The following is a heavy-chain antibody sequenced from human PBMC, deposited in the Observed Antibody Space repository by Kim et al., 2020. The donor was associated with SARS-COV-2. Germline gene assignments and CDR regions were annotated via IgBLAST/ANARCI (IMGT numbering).Heavy chain of an antibody. Sequence: GGSLRLSCAASGFTFSSYSMNWVRQAPGKGLEWVSYISSSSSTIYYADSVKGRFTISRDNAKNSLYLQMNSLRDEDTAVYYCAKIRYFDRFYGMDVWGQGTTVTVSS. D-gene: IGHD3-9*01. J-gene: IGHJ6*02. CDR2: ISSSSSTI. CDR1: GFTFSSYS. V-gene: IGHV3-48*02. CDR3: AKIRYFDRFYGMDV.